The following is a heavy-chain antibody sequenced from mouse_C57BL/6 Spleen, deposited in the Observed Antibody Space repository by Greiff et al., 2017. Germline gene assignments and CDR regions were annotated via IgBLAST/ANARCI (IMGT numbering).Heavy chain of an antibody. Sequence: EVKVVESGGGLVKPGGSLKLSCAASGFTFSSYAMSWVRQTPEKRLEWVATISDGGSYTYYPDNVKVRFTISRDNAKNNLYLQMSHLKSEDTAMYYCARAYYYGSSYVSYWYFDVWGTGTTVTVSS. J-gene: IGHJ1*03. CDR3: ARAYYYGSSYVSYWYFDV. CDR1: GFTFSSYA. CDR2: ISDGGSYT. D-gene: IGHD1-1*01. V-gene: IGHV5-4*03.